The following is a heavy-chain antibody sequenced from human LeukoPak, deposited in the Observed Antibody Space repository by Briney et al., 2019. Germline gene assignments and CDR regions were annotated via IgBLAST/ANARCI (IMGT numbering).Heavy chain of an antibody. CDR3: AKDDKWELLGYFDY. D-gene: IGHD1-26*01. V-gene: IGHV3-30*04. CDR2: ISYDGSNK. CDR1: GFTFSSYA. J-gene: IGHJ4*02. Sequence: PGGSLRLSCAASGFTFSSYAMHWVRQAPGKGLEWVAVISYDGSNKYYADSVKGRFTISRDNSKNTLYLQMNSLRAEDTAVYYCAKDDKWELLGYFDYWGQGALVTVSS.